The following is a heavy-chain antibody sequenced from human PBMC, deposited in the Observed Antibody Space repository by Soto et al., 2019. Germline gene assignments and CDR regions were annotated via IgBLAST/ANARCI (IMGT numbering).Heavy chain of an antibody. CDR3: APMGV. V-gene: IGHV3-74*01. J-gene: IGHJ6*02. CDR1: GFVFKMYY. CDR2: ISDDGKIT. Sequence: GGSLRLSCEASGFVFKMYYMHWVRQVPGKGPEWVSRISDDGKITTYADSVKGRFTISRDNSKNTLYLQLNSLTAEDTAVYYCAPMGVWGQGTTVTVSS.